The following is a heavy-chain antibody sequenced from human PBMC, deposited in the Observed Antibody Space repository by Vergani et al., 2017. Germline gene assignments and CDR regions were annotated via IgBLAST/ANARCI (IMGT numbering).Heavy chain of an antibody. CDR1: GGSISSGSYY. CDR3: ARANRGAFDI. V-gene: IGHV4-61*02. CDR2: IYTSGST. D-gene: IGHD3-10*01. Sequence: QVQLQESGPGLVKPSQTLSLTCTVSGGSISSGSYYWSWLRQPAGKGLEWIGRIYTSGSTNYNPSLKSRVTISVDTSKNQFSLKLSSVTAADTAVYYCARANRGAFDIWGQGTMVTVSS. J-gene: IGHJ3*02.